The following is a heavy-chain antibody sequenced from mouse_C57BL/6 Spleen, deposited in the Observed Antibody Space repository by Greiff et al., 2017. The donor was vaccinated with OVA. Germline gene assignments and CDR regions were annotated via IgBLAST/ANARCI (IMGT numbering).Heavy chain of an antibody. D-gene: IGHD2-4*01. CDR2: IHPNSGST. J-gene: IGHJ4*01. CDR3: ARPMITTGYYYAMDY. CDR1: GYTFTSYW. V-gene: IGHV1-64*01. Sequence: QVQLQQPGAELVKPGASVKLSCKASGYTFTSYWMHWVKQRPGQGLEWIGTIHPNSGSTNYNQKFKSKATLTVDKSSITAYMQLSSLTSDDSAVYYCARPMITTGYYYAMDYWGQGTSVTVSS.